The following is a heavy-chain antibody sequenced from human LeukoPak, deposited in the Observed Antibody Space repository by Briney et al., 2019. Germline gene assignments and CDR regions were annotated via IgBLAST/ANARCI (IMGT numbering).Heavy chain of an antibody. CDR2: IYYSGST. J-gene: IGHJ5*02. CDR1: GGSISRNNYY. D-gene: IGHD3-22*01. CDR3: ARDSGGLLGIFWFDP. Sequence: SETLSLTCTVSGGSISRNNYYWGWIRQPPGKGLEWIGSIYYSGSTYYNPSLKSRVTISVDTSKNQFSLKLSSVTAEDTAVYYCARDSGGLLGIFWFDPWGQGTLVTVSS. V-gene: IGHV4-39*07.